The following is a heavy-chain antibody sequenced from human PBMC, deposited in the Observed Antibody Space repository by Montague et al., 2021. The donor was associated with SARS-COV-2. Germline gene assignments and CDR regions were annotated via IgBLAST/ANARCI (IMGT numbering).Heavy chain of an antibody. CDR3: ARHDYGGH. J-gene: IGHJ4*02. CDR1: GFSFSSDY. D-gene: IGHD4-23*01. V-gene: IGHV3-53*01. Sequence: SLRLSCAASGFSFSSDYMSWDRQAPGKGLEWVSVIHDDGTTHYADSVKGRFTISRDNSKNTLFLQMNSLRAEDTALYYCARHDYGGHWGQGALVTVSS. CDR2: IHDDGTT.